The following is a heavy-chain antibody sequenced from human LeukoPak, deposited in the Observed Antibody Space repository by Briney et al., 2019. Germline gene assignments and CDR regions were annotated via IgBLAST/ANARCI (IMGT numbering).Heavy chain of an antibody. J-gene: IGHJ3*02. V-gene: IGHV4-59*01. Sequence: SETLSLTCTVSGGSISSYYWSWIRQPPGKGLEWIGYIYDSVTTKYNPSLRSRVTISVDTSKNQFSLNLSSVTAADTAVYYCARRLYDGFDIWGQGTMVTVSP. CDR2: IYDSVTT. CDR1: GGSISSYY. CDR3: ARRLYDGFDI. D-gene: IGHD2-8*01.